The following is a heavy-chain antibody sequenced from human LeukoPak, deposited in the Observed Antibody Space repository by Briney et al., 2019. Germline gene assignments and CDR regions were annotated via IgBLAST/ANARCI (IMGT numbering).Heavy chain of an antibody. V-gene: IGHV4-30-2*01. Sequence: SETLSLTCTVSGGSISSGGYYWNWIRQPPGKGLEWIGYIYHSGSTYYNPSIKSRVTISVDRSKNQFSLKLSSVTAADTAVYYCARSGGIVVVPAAIYAFDIWGQGAMVTVSS. CDR3: ARSGGIVVVPAAIYAFDI. CDR2: IYHSGST. J-gene: IGHJ3*02. D-gene: IGHD2-2*01. CDR1: GGSISSGGYY.